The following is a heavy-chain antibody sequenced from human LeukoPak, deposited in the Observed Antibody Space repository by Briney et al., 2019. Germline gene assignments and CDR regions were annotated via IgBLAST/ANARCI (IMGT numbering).Heavy chain of an antibody. Sequence: ASVKVSCKASGYTFSDNYIHWVRQAPGQGLEWMGWINPNHGDTNYAQKFQDRVSMTRDTSISTAYMHLSRLRSADTAVYYCARSPHILTGENFDYWGQGTLLTVSS. CDR2: INPNHGDT. D-gene: IGHD3-9*01. J-gene: IGHJ4*02. CDR3: ARSPHILTGENFDY. CDR1: GYTFSDNY. V-gene: IGHV1-2*02.